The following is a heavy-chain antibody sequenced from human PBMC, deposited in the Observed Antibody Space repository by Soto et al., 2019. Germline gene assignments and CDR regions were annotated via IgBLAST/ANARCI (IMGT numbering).Heavy chain of an antibody. CDR1: GYTFASYG. J-gene: IGHJ6*02. D-gene: IGHD1-26*01. CDR3: ARDPVEIIGRKYYFYGMDV. V-gene: IGHV1-18*04. Sequence: QVQLVQSGSEVKAPGASVKVSCKASGYTFASYGITWVRQVPGHGLEWLGWISGYTGDTNLGQKVQDRVTMTTDTSTTTAYMELRSLRPDDSAIYYCARDPVEIIGRKYYFYGMDVWGQGTTVTVSS. CDR2: ISGYTGDT.